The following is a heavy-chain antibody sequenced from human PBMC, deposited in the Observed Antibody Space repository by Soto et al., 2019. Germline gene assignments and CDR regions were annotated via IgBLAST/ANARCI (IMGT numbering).Heavy chain of an antibody. CDR2: ISSSSSDT. J-gene: IGHJ5*01. V-gene: IGHV3-11*06. CDR1: GFPFSGYA. D-gene: IGHD2-15*01. Sequence: GGSLRLSCAASGFPFSGYAMTWVRQAPGKGLEWVSYISSSSSDTNYGDSVKGRFTITRENAKNALYLQMNSLRAEDKAVYYCARGCPGGGSCYSFPDEDNCFDSWGQGTLVTVSS. CDR3: ARGCPGGGSCYSFPDEDNCFDS.